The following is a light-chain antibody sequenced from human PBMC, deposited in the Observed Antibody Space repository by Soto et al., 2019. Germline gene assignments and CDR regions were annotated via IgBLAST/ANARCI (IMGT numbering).Light chain of an antibody. Sequence: QSALTQPPSASGFPGQSVTISCTGTSSDVGYYDYVSWYQQHPGKAPKLVIYEVTKRPSGVPDRVSASKSGNTASLTVSGLRAEDEADSYCSSYAGSNNFVFGSATKLTVL. CDR3: SSYAGSNNFV. V-gene: IGLV2-8*01. CDR1: SSDVGYYDY. J-gene: IGLJ1*01. CDR2: EVT.